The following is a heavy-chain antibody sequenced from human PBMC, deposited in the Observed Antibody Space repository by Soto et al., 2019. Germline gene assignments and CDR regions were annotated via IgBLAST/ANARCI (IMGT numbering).Heavy chain of an antibody. D-gene: IGHD2-15*01. CDR3: ARVGGSAMDV. CDR1: GGSITYYY. J-gene: IGHJ6*01. V-gene: IGHV4-59*01. Sequence: SETLSLTCTVSGGSITYYYWSWTRQPPGKGLEWIGYIYYSGSTNYNPSLKSRVSISVDTSKNQFSLKLCSVTSADTAVYYRARVGGSAMDVWCQGASVTVFS. CDR2: IYYSGST.